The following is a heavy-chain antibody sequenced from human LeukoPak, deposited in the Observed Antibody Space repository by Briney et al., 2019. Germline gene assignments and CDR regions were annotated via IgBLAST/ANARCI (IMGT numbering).Heavy chain of an antibody. Sequence: GASVKVSCKASGYTFSSYGISWVRQAPGQGLEWMGWINTNTMNPTYAQGFTGRFVFSLDTSVSTAYLQISSLKAEDTAVYYCARMAAMSPGLGGQETLVTVTS. CDR2: INTNTMNP. D-gene: IGHD2-2*01. V-gene: IGHV7-4-1*02. CDR1: GYTFSSYG. J-gene: IGHJ4*02. CDR3: ARMAAMSPGL.